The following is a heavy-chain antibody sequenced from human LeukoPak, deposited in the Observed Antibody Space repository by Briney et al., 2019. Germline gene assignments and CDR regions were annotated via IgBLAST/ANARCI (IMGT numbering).Heavy chain of an antibody. J-gene: IGHJ4*02. CDR3: ARNRWRAARGATITSDY. D-gene: IGHD3-10*01. CDR1: GYTFTGYY. Sequence: ASVTVSCKASGYTFTGYYMHWVRQAPGQGLEWMGWINPNSGGTNYAQKFQGRVTMTRDTSISTAYMELSRLRSDDTAVYYCARNRWRAARGATITSDYWGQGTLVTVSS. V-gene: IGHV1-2*02. CDR2: INPNSGGT.